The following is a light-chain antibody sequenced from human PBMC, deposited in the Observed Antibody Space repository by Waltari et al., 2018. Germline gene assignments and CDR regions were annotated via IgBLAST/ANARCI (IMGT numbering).Light chain of an antibody. CDR1: TSNIGSNY. Sequence: QSVLTQPPSASGTPGQRATISCSGSTSNIGSNYVYWYQQPPGTAPDLLSYGINPRPSGVPDRFAGSKSGTSASLAISGLRSEDEADYYCAAWDDSLSGWVFGGGTKLTVL. CDR2: GIN. V-gene: IGLV1-47*01. J-gene: IGLJ3*02. CDR3: AAWDDSLSGWV.